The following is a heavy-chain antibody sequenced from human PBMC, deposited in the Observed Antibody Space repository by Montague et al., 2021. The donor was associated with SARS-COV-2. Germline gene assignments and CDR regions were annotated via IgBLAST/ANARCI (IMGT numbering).Heavy chain of an antibody. D-gene: IGHD3-22*01. CDR1: GFTFSTYG. CDR2: IWYDGTNK. Sequence: SLRLSCAASGFTFSTYGMHWIRQAPGKGLEWVSLIWYDGTNKYYADSVKGRFTISRDNSKNTLYLEMNSLRVEDTAVYFCASEKYYSDTSVALGYWGHGNLVSVSS. CDR3: ASEKYYSDTSVALGY. V-gene: IGHV3-33*01. J-gene: IGHJ4*01.